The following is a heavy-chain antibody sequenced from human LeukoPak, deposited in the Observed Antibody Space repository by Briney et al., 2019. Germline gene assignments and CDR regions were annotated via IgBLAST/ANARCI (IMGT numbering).Heavy chain of an antibody. V-gene: IGHV1-18*01. D-gene: IGHD2-2*01. CDR2: ISAYYGKT. CDR1: GYDFVKYG. CDR3: ARDVVATAPKGRWFDP. Sequence: ASVKVSCKASGYDFVKYGISWVRQAPGQGLEWMGWISAYYGKTNYTQNLQGRVTLTTDTSTNTAYMELRSLRSDDTAVYYCARDVVATAPKGRWFDPWGQGTLVTVSS. J-gene: IGHJ5*02.